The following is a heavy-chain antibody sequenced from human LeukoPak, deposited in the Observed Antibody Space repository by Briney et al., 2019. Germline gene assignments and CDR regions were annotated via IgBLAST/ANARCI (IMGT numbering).Heavy chain of an antibody. D-gene: IGHD3-3*01. CDR1: GFTFTTYA. J-gene: IGHJ3*02. CDR3: AKGPNFWLTPIAFAI. Sequence: GGTLRLSCAASGFTFTTYAMSWVRQAPGKGLEWVSGTTGSGGSTYYADSVKGRFTISRDNSKNTLSLQMNSLRAEDTAVYYCAKGPNFWLTPIAFAIWGQGTMVTVSS. CDR2: TTGSGGST. V-gene: IGHV3-23*01.